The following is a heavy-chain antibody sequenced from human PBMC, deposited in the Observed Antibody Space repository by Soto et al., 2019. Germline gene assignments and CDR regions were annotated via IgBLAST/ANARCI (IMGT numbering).Heavy chain of an antibody. Sequence: GGSLRLSCAASGFTFSSYGMHWVRQAPGKGLEWVAVISYDGSNKYYADSVKGRFTISRDNSKNTLYLQMNSLRAEDTAVYYCAKDLTESVEMATTTDWGQGTLVTVS. CDR2: ISYDGSNK. J-gene: IGHJ4*02. CDR3: AKDLTESVEMATTTD. D-gene: IGHD5-12*01. V-gene: IGHV3-30*18. CDR1: GFTFSSYG.